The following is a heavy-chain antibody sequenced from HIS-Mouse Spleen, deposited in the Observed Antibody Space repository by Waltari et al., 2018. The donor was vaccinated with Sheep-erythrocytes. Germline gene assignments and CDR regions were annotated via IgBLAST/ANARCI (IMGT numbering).Heavy chain of an antibody. J-gene: IGHJ4*02. CDR1: GGPISSSSYY. CDR3: ARDWTGFDY. Sequence: QLQLQESGPGLVKPSETLSLTCTVPGGPISSSSYYWGWIRQPPGKGLEWIGSIYYSGSTYYNPSLKSRVTISVDTSKNQFSLKLSSVTAADTAVYYCARDWTGFDYWGQGTLVTVSS. D-gene: IGHD3-3*01. V-gene: IGHV4-39*07. CDR2: IYYSGST.